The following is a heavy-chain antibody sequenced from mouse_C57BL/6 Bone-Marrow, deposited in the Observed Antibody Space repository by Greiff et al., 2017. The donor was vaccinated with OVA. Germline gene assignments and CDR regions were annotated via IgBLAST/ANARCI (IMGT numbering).Heavy chain of an antibody. CDR3: VNLLWPPSDV. D-gene: IGHD2-1*01. Sequence: EVKLVESGGGLVQPKGSLKLSCAASGFSFNTYAMNWVRQAPGKGLEWVARIRSKSNNYATYYADSVKDRFTISRDDSESMLYLQMNNLKTEDTAMYYCVNLLWPPSDVWGTGTTVTVSS. CDR1: GFSFNTYA. J-gene: IGHJ1*03. CDR2: IRSKSNNYAT. V-gene: IGHV10-1*01.